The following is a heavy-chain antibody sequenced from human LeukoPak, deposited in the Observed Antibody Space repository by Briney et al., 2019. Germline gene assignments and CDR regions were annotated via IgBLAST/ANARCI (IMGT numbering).Heavy chain of an antibody. Sequence: SETLSLTCNVSGGSISSGRYYWSWIRQPPGKGLEWIGTIYYSGSTYYNPSFKSRVIISVKTSKNQFSLKLSSVTAADTAVYYCARVTGYMIEDYFDYWGQGTLVTVSS. CDR2: IYYSGST. V-gene: IGHV4-39*07. D-gene: IGHD3-22*01. J-gene: IGHJ4*02. CDR1: GGSISSGRYY. CDR3: ARVTGYMIEDYFDY.